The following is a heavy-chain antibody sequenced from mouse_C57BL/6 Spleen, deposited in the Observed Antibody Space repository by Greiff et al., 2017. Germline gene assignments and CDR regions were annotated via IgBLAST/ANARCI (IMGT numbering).Heavy chain of an antibody. V-gene: IGHV7-3*01. J-gene: IGHJ3*01. CDR3: ARSSTGTAWFAD. CDR1: GFTFTDYY. Sequence: EVKVVESGGGLVQPGGSLSLSCAASGFTFTDYYMSWVRQPPGKALEWLGFIRNKANGYTTEYSASVKGRFTISRDNSQSILYLQMNALRAEDSATYYCARSSTGTAWFADWGQGTLVTVSA. CDR2: IRNKANGYTT. D-gene: IGHD4-1*02.